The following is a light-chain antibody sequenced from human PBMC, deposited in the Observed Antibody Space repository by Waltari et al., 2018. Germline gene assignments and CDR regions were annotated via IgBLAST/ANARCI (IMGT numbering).Light chain of an antibody. V-gene: IGKV3-20*01. CDR3: QQYGSSPWT. CDR1: QSVSSSD. J-gene: IGKJ1*01. Sequence: EIVLTQSPGTLSLSPGERATLSCRASQSVSSSDLACYQQQPVQAPRVLIHGASDRATGIPDRFRGSGSGTGFTLTISRLEPEDFAVYYCQQYGSSPWTFGQGTKVEIK. CDR2: GAS.